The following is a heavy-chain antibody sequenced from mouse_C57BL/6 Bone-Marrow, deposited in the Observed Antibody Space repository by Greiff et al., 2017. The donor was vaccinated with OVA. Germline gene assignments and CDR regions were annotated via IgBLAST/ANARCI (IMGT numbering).Heavy chain of an antibody. D-gene: IGHD4-1*01. CDR2: IHPSDSDT. CDR3: ANHNWDLSWFAY. CDR1: GYTFTSYW. V-gene: IGHV1-74*01. J-gene: IGHJ3*01. Sequence: VQLQQPGAELVKPGASVKVSCKASGYTFTSYWMHWVKQRPGQGLEWIGRIHPSDSDTNYNQKFKGKATLTVDKSSSTAYIQLSSLTSEDSAVYYCANHNWDLSWFAYWGQGTLVTVSA.